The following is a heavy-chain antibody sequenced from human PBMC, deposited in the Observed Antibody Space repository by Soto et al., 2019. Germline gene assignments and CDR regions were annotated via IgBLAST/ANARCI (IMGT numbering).Heavy chain of an antibody. CDR1: GGSISSDGYY. V-gene: IGHV4-31*03. CDR2: IYNTGAT. D-gene: IGHD3-16*01. CDR3: ARVPCGVGEWFDP. J-gene: IGHJ5*02. Sequence: QVQLQESGPGLVKPSQTLSLTCTVSGGSISSDGYYWSWIRQFPGKGLEWIGYIYNTGATYYNPSLKRRLTISFGTSKNQCSLKLTSVTAAATAVYYCARVPCGVGEWFDPWGQGTLVTVSS.